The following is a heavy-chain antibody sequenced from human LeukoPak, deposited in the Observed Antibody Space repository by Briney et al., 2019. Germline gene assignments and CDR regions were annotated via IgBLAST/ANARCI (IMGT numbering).Heavy chain of an antibody. CDR2: VDPEDGET. V-gene: IGHV1-69-2*01. CDR1: GYTFTDYY. J-gene: IGHJ6*03. Sequence: GATVKHSFKASGYTFTDYYMHWVQQAPGKGLEWMGRVDPEDGETIYAEKFQGRVTITADTSTDTAYMELSSLRSEDTAVYYCATGEVVDYYYYMDVWGSAATVTVSS. CDR3: ATGEVVDYYYYMDV.